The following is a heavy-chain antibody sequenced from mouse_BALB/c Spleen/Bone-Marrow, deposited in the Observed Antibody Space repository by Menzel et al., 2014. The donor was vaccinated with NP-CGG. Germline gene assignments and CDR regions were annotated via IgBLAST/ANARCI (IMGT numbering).Heavy chain of an antibody. D-gene: IGHD2-10*02. V-gene: IGHV1-80*01. CDR3: ARKYGDY. CDR2: IYPGDGET. J-gene: IGHJ2*01. CDR1: GYPFSSYW. Sequence: QVQLQQPGAELVRPGSSVKISCKASGYPFSSYWMSWVKQRPGQGLERIGQIYPGDGETNYNGKFKGNATLTADKSSSTAYMQLISLTSEDSAVYFCARKYGDYWGQGTTLTVSS.